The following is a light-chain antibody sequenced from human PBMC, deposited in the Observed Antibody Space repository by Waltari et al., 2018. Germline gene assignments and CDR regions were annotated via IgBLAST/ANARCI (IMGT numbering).Light chain of an antibody. CDR2: DVS. CDR1: SRDVCCYNS. V-gene: IGLV2-14*03. Sequence: QSALTQPASVSGSPGQSIPISCTGTSRDVCCYNSVSWYQQHPGKAPKLMIYDVSNRPSGVSNRFSGSKSGNTASLTISGLQAEDEADYYCSSYTSSSRVFGGGTKLTVL. CDR3: SSYTSSSRV. J-gene: IGLJ2*01.